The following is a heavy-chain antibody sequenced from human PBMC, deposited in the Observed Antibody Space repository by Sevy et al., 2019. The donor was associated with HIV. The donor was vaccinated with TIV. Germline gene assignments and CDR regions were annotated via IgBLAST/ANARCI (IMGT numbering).Heavy chain of an antibody. CDR1: GYTFTSYV. CDR3: ARAPSGSQGPGQYFQH. Sequence: ASVKVSCKASGYTFTSYVISWVRQAPGQGLEWMGRISGYNGDTNYAQKLQGRVTMTTDTSTSTAYMELRSLRSDDTAVYYCARAPSGSQGPGQYFQHWDQGTLVTVSS. CDR2: ISGYNGDT. J-gene: IGHJ1*01. V-gene: IGHV1-18*01. D-gene: IGHD1-26*01.